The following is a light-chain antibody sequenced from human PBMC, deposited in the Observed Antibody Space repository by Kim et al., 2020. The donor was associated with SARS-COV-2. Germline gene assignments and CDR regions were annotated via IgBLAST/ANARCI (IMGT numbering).Light chain of an antibody. Sequence: SYELTQPPSVSVSPGQTASISCSGDKLGDKLTSWYQQKPGQSPVLVIYQDAKRPSGIPERFSGSNSGNTATLTIRGTQAVDEADYYCQTWDSSPVFGGGT. CDR2: QDA. J-gene: IGLJ3*02. V-gene: IGLV3-1*01. CDR1: KLGDKL. CDR3: QTWDSSPV.